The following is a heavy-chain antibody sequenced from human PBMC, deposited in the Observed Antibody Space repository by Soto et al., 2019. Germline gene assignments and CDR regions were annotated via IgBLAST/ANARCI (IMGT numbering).Heavy chain of an antibody. CDR3: ARGRGGTYDAFDI. D-gene: IGHD1-26*01. J-gene: IGHJ3*02. CDR1: GGPLTSYF. Sequence: SETLSLTCRVSGGPLTSYFWSWIRQPPGKGLEWIGYIFYSGTTNYNPSLKSRVTMSIDTSRNWFALKLNSVTAADTAVYYCARGRGGTYDAFDIWGQGTMVTVS. CDR2: IFYSGTT. V-gene: IGHV4-59*01.